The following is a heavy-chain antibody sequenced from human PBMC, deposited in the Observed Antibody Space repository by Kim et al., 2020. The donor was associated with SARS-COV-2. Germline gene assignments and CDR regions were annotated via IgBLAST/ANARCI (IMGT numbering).Heavy chain of an antibody. CDR1: GFTFSSYA. V-gene: IGHV3-64*01. CDR3: ARDYYDSSGYGLFGLDY. Sequence: GGSLRLSCAASGFTFSSYAMHWVRQAPGKGLEYVSAISSNGGSTYYANSVKGRFTISRDNSKNTLYLQMGSLRAEDMAVYYCARDYYDSSGYGLFGLDYWGQGTLVTVSS. D-gene: IGHD3-22*01. CDR2: ISSNGGST. J-gene: IGHJ4*02.